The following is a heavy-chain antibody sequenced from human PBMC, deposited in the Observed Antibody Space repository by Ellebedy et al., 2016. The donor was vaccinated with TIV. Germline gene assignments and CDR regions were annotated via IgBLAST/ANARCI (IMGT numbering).Heavy chain of an antibody. J-gene: IGHJ4*02. Sequence: PGGSLRLSCAASRVTFRSYWMHWVRQAPGEGLVWVARINNDGSSTNYADSVKGRFTISRDNAESILYLQMNSLRVEDTAMYYCAKDISPDHYFDYWGQGTLVIVSS. CDR3: AKDISPDHYFDY. CDR2: INNDGSST. V-gene: IGHV3-74*01. CDR1: RVTFRSYW.